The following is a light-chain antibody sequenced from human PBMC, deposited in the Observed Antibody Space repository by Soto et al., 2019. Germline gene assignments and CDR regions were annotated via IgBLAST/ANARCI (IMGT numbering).Light chain of an antibody. CDR2: EVS. CDR1: SSDVGGYNY. J-gene: IGLJ3*02. V-gene: IGLV2-14*01. CDR3: SSYTSSSFLV. Sequence: QSALTQPASVSGSPGQSITISCTGTSSDVGGYNYVSWYQQHPGKAPKLMIYEVSNRPSGVSNRFSGSKSGNTASLTISGLQAEDEADYYCSSYTSSSFLVFGGVTKLTVL.